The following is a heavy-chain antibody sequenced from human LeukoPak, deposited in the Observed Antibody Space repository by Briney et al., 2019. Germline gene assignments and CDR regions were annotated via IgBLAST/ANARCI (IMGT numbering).Heavy chain of an antibody. Sequence: ASVKVSCKASGYTFTSYDINWVRQATGQGLEWMGWMNPNSGNTGYAQEFQGRVTMTRNTSISTAYMELSSLRSEDTAVYYCARGVSAEIAADNDYWGQGTLVTVSS. CDR1: GYTFTSYD. CDR2: MNPNSGNT. J-gene: IGHJ4*02. D-gene: IGHD6-25*01. V-gene: IGHV1-8*01. CDR3: ARGVSAEIAADNDY.